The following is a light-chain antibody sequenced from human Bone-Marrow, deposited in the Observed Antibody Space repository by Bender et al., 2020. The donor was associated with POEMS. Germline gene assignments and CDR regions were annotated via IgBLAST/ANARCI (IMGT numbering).Light chain of an antibody. V-gene: IGLV3-1*01. CDR1: DLGDKY. CDR2: QDT. Sequence: SYEVTQPPSVSVSPGQTASITCSGDDLGDKYVAWYQQKPGQSPVLVIYQDTKRPSGIPERFSGSNSGNTATLTISGTQAMDEADYYCQAWDTYPVIFGGGTKLTV. J-gene: IGLJ2*01. CDR3: QAWDTYPVI.